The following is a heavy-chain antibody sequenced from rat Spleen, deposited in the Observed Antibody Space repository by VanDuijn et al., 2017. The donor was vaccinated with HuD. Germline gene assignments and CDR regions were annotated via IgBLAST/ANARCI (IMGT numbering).Heavy chain of an antibody. Sequence: EVQLVESGGGLVQPGRSLKLSCAASGFTFSNYGMAWVRQTPTKGLEWVASISTGGGHPYYRDSVKGRFSISRDDARSTLYLQMDSLRSEDAATYYCARPPFNNYYWYFDFWGPGTMVTVSS. V-gene: IGHV5S13*01. D-gene: IGHD1-10*01. CDR3: ARPPFNNYYWYFDF. J-gene: IGHJ1*01. CDR1: GFTFSNYG. CDR2: ISTGGGHP.